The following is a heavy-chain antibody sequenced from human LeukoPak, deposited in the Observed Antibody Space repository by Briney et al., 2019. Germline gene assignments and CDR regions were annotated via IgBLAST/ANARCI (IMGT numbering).Heavy chain of an antibody. J-gene: IGHJ5*02. V-gene: IGHV3-15*07. CDR3: ATDFYDTS. CDR1: GFTFSNAW. D-gene: IGHD3-22*01. CDR2: IRSNSDGGTI. Sequence: GGSLRLSCATSGFTFSNAWMNWVRQAPGKGLEWVGRIRSNSDGGTIDYAAPVKGRFALSRDDSKNTLYLQMNSLQTEDTAVYYCATDFYDTSWGQGTLVTVSS.